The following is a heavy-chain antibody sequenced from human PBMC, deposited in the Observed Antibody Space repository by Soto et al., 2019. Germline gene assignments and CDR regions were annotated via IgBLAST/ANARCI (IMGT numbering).Heavy chain of an antibody. Sequence: GGSLRLSCAASGFTFTTYVMSWVRQAPGKGLEWVSLITVGGDSTYYADSVKGRFTISRDNSENTLYLQMSNLRAEDTAVYYCATNTWYALDSWGQGTLVTVSS. D-gene: IGHD6-13*01. V-gene: IGHV3-23*01. CDR1: GFTFTTYV. J-gene: IGHJ4*02. CDR2: ITVGGDST. CDR3: ATNTWYALDS.